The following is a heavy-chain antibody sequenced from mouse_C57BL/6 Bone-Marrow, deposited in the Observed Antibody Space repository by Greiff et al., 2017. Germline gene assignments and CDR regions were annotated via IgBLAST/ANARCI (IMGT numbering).Heavy chain of an antibody. CDR3: ARGDGNYVSWFAY. J-gene: IGHJ3*01. D-gene: IGHD2-1*01. CDR2: IYPGSGST. Sequence: QVQLQQPGAELVKPGASVKMSCKASGYTFTSYWITWVKQRPGQGLEWIGDIYPGSGSTNYNEKFKSKATLTVDTSSSTAYMQLSSLTSEDSAVYYCARGDGNYVSWFAYWGQGTLATVSA. V-gene: IGHV1-55*01. CDR1: GYTFTSYW.